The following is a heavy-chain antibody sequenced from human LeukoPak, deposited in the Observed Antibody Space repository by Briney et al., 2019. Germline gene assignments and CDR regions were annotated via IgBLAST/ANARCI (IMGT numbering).Heavy chain of an antibody. J-gene: IGHJ6*02. V-gene: IGHV7-4-1*02. CDR2: INTNTGNP. CDR1: GYTFTSYA. Sequence: GASVKVSCKASGYTFTSYAMNWVRQAPGQGLEWMGWINTNTGNPTYAQGFTGRFVFSLDTSVSTAYLQISSLKAEDTAVYYCASLYYYDSSGYPYGMDVWGQXTXXXVXS. D-gene: IGHD3-22*01. CDR3: ASLYYYDSSGYPYGMDV.